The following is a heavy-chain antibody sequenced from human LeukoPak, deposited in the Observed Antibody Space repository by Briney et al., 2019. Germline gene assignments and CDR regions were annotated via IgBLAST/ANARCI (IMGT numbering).Heavy chain of an antibody. Sequence: SETLSLTCTVSGGSISSGDYYWSWIRQPPGKGLEWIGYIYYSGSTYYNPSLKSRVTISVDTSKNQFSQKLSSVTAADTAVYYCARDFRDGGYMDVCGKGPRSPSP. CDR2: IYYSGST. J-gene: IGHJ6*03. D-gene: IGHD4-23*01. V-gene: IGHV4-30-4*08. CDR1: GGSISSGDYY. CDR3: ARDFRDGGYMDV.